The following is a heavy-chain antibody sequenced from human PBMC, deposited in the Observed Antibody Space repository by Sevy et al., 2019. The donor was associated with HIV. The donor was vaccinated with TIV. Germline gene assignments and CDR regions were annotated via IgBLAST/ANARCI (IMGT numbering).Heavy chain of an antibody. CDR3: ATAPPKRFGELLGEY. CDR1: GYTLTELS. D-gene: IGHD3-10*01. Sequence: ASVKVSCKVSGYTLTELSMHWVRQAPGKGLEWMGGFDPEDGETIYAQKFQGRVTMTEDTSTDTAYMELSSLRSEDTGVYYCATAPPKRFGELLGEYWGQGTLVTVSS. J-gene: IGHJ4*02. V-gene: IGHV1-24*01. CDR2: FDPEDGET.